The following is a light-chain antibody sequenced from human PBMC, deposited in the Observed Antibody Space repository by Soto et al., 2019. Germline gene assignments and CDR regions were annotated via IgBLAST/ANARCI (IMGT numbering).Light chain of an antibody. CDR2: LGS. Sequence: DIVMTQSPLSLPVTPGEPASISCRSSQSLLHSNGYNYLDWYLQKPGQSPQLLIYLGSNRASGVHGRFSGSGSSKDFTLKISRVEAEDVGVYYCVQALQTLPWTCGRGTKVEIK. J-gene: IGKJ1*01. V-gene: IGKV2-28*01. CDR3: VQALQTLPWT. CDR1: QSLLHSNGYNY.